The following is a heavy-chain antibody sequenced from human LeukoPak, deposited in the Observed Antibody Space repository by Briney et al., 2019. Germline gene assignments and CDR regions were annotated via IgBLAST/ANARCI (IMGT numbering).Heavy chain of an antibody. Sequence: GGSLRLSCAASGFTFSSYSMNWVRQAPGKGLEWVANIKQDGSEKYYVDSVKGRFTISRDNAKDSLYLQMNSLRAEDTAVYYCARDPDTAMVRDYYGMDVWGQGTTVTVSS. V-gene: IGHV3-7*01. CDR2: IKQDGSEK. D-gene: IGHD5-18*01. CDR3: ARDPDTAMVRDYYGMDV. J-gene: IGHJ6*02. CDR1: GFTFSSYS.